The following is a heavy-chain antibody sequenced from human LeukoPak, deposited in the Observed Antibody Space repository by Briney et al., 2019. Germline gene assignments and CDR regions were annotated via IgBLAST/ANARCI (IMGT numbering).Heavy chain of an antibody. J-gene: IGHJ6*04. CDR3: ARAAGHAGSPYYYYYYGMDA. D-gene: IGHD3-10*01. Sequence: PSETLSLACAVYGGSFSGYYWSWIRQPPGKGLEWIGEINHSGSTNYNPSLKSRVTISVDTSKNQFSLKLSSVTAADTAVYYCARAAGHAGSPYYYYYYGMDAWGKGTTVTVSS. CDR1: GGSFSGYY. V-gene: IGHV4-34*01. CDR2: INHSGST.